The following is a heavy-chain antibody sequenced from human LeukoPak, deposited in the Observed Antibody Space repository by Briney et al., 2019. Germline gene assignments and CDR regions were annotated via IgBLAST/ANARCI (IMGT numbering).Heavy chain of an antibody. Sequence: GASVKVSCKASGYSFADYYMHWVRQAPGQGLEWMGWISAYNGNTNYAQKLQGRVTMTTDTSTSTAYMELRSLRSDDTAVYYCARDVGYSYGYGYWGQGTLVTVSS. V-gene: IGHV1-18*04. J-gene: IGHJ4*02. CDR2: ISAYNGNT. D-gene: IGHD5-18*01. CDR1: GYSFADYY. CDR3: ARDVGYSYGYGY.